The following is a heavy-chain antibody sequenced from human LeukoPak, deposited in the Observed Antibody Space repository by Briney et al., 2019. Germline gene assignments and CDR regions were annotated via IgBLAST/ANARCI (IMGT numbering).Heavy chain of an antibody. CDR3: ARGSGEYNWFDP. CDR2: IIPIFGKA. CDR1: GGTFSSYA. D-gene: IGHD3-10*01. J-gene: IGHJ5*02. Sequence: FSVKVSCMASGGTFSSYAISWVRQAPGQGLEWMGGIIPIFGKANYAQKFQGRVTITADESTSTAYMELSSLRSEDTAVYYCARGSGEYNWFDPWGQGTLVTVSS. V-gene: IGHV1-69*13.